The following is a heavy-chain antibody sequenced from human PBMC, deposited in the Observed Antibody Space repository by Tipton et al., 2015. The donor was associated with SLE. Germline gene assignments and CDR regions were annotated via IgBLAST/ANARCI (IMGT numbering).Heavy chain of an antibody. V-gene: IGHV4-31*03. CDR2: IHYTGRT. CDR1: GGSISSNDYY. D-gene: IGHD2-15*01. J-gene: IGHJ5*02. Sequence: TLSLTCSVSGGSISSNDYYWTWIRQRPGKGLEWIGNIHYTGRTSYNPSLESRVVISVDTSKDQFFLKLNSVIAADTAVYYCARERVVVATGGWFDPWGQGTQVTVSS. CDR3: ARERVVVATGGWFDP.